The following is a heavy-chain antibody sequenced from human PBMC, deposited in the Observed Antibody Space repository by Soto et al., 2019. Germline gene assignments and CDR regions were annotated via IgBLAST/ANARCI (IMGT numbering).Heavy chain of an antibody. CDR3: ARGEYDDFWSGYPDYYYGMDV. Sequence: QVQLVQSGAEVKKPGASVKVSCKASGYTFTSYDINWVRQATGQGLEWMGWMNPNSGNTGYAQKFQGRVTMTRNTSISTAYMELSSLRSEDTAVYYCARGEYDDFWSGYPDYYYGMDVWGQGTTVTVSS. CDR2: MNPNSGNT. CDR1: GYTFTSYD. J-gene: IGHJ6*02. D-gene: IGHD3-3*01. V-gene: IGHV1-8*01.